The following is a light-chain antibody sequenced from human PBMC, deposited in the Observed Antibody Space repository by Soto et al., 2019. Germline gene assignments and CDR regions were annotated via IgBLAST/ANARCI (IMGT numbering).Light chain of an antibody. J-gene: IGLJ1*01. Sequence: QSALTQPASVSGSPGQSITISCTGTSSDVGGYNYVSWYQQHPGKAPELLIYEVTNRPSGVSNRFSGSKSGNTASLTISGLQAEDEADYHCSSHTSSTPYVFGTGTKVTVL. CDR3: SSHTSSTPYV. CDR2: EVT. V-gene: IGLV2-14*01. CDR1: SSDVGGYNY.